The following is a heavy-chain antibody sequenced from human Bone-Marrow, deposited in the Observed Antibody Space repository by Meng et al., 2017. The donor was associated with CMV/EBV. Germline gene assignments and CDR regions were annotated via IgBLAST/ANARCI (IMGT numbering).Heavy chain of an antibody. CDR3: TTDYVLTYYDFWSGYPPFDY. CDR1: GFTFGNAW. CDR2: IKSKTNGGTT. Sequence: GESLKISCAASGFTFGNAWMSWVRQAPGKGLEWVGRIKSKTNGGTTDYAAPVKGRFTISRDDSKNTLYLQMNSLKTEDTAVYYCTTDYVLTYYDFWSGYPPFDYWGQGTLVTVSS. J-gene: IGHJ4*02. V-gene: IGHV3-15*01. D-gene: IGHD3-3*01.